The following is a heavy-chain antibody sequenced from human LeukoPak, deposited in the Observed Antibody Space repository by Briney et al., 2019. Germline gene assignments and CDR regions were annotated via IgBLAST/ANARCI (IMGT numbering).Heavy chain of an antibody. V-gene: IGHV4-61*05. CDR3: ARAPEVYDSTSYGGGWLDP. J-gene: IGHJ5*02. D-gene: IGHD3-22*01. CDR2: IYDSGST. Sequence: SETLSLTCTVSGGSISSSSYYWGWIRQPPGKGLEWIGYIYDSGSTKYNPSLKSRVTISEDTSKNQFSLKLRFVTAADTAVYYCARAPEVYDSTSYGGGWLDPWGQGIRVTVSS. CDR1: GGSISSSSYY.